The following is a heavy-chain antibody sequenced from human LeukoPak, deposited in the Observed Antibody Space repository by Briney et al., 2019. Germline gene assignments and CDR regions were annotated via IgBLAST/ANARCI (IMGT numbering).Heavy chain of an antibody. V-gene: IGHV3-23*01. CDR1: AFTFFNYA. D-gene: IGHD5-12*01. J-gene: IGHJ4*02. Sequence: PGGSLRLSCAASAFTFFNYAMSWVRQAPGKGLQWVSGISGSGGNTYYADSVKGRFTVSRDNSKNTLYLQMNSLSAEDTAVYYCAKGPGLAVDSPKVGFDYWGQGTLVTVSA. CDR3: AKGPGLAVDSPKVGFDY. CDR2: ISGSGGNT.